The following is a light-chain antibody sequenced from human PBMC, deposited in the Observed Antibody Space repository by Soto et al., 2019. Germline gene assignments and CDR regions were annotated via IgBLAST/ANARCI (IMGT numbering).Light chain of an antibody. CDR2: DAS. CDR3: QQRSNWPRTWT. CDR1: QSVSSY. V-gene: IGKV3-11*01. J-gene: IGKJ1*01. Sequence: EIVLTQSPATLSLCPGERASLSCRASQSVSSYLAWYQQKPGQAPRLLIYDASNRATGIPARFSGSGSGTDFTLTISSLEPEDFAVYYCQQRSNWPRTWTFGQGTKVEIK.